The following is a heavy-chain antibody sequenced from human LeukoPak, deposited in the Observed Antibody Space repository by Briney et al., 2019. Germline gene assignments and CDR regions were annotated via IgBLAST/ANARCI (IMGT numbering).Heavy chain of an antibody. D-gene: IGHD2-15*01. J-gene: IGHJ3*02. CDR3: AREWATRSAFDI. Sequence: ASVKVSCKASGYTFINSAIGWVRQAPGQGLEWMGWISPYNGYTKYAESLQGRVTMTTDTSTSTAYMELRSLRSDDTAVYYCAREWATRSAFDIWGQGTMVTVSS. CDR1: GYTFINSA. CDR2: ISPYNGYT. V-gene: IGHV1-18*01.